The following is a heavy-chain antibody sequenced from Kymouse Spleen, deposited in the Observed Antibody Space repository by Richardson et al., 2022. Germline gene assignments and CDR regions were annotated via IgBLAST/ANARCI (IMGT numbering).Heavy chain of an antibody. CDR3: ARDQQLGYYYYGMDV. CDR1: GFTFSSYS. D-gene: IGHD6-6*01. V-gene: IGHV3-48*02. CDR2: ISSSSSTI. J-gene: IGHJ6*02. Sequence: EVQLVESGGGLVQPGGSLRLSCAASGFTFSSYSMNWVRQAPGKGLEWVSYISSSSSTIYYADSVKGRFTISRDNAKNSLYLQMNSLRDEDTAVYYCARDQQLGYYYYGMDVWGQGTTVTVSS.